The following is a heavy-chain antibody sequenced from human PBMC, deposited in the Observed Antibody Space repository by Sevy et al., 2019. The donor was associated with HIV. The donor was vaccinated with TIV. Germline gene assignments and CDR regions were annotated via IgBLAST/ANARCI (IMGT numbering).Heavy chain of an antibody. J-gene: IGHJ4*02. CDR3: ARSWDYWGQMGY. V-gene: IGHV3-7*03. CDR1: GFTFNNYW. Sequence: GGSLRLSCAASGFTFNNYWMTWVRQAPGKGLEWVANIKKDGSDKYYMESVKGRFNISREKTKNSLYLQLNSLRAEDTAVYYCARSWDYWGQMGYWGQGTLVTVSS. CDR2: IKKDGSDK. D-gene: IGHD7-27*01.